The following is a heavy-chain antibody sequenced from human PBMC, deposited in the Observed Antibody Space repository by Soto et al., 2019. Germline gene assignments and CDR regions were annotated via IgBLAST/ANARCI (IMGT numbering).Heavy chain of an antibody. CDR2: ISGSGGST. CDR1: GFTFSSYA. CDR3: ARATVVTEDYFDY. J-gene: IGHJ4*02. Sequence: EVPLLESGGGLVQPGGSLRLSCAASGFTFSSYAMSWVRQAPGKGLEWVSAISGSGGSTYYAASVKGRFTISRDNSKNTLYLQMNSLRAEDTAVYYCARATVVTEDYFDYWGQGTLVTVSS. V-gene: IGHV3-23*01. D-gene: IGHD4-17*01.